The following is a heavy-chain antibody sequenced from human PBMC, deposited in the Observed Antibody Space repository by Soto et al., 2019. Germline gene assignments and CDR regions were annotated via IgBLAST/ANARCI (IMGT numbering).Heavy chain of an antibody. Sequence: EVQLLESGGDLVQPGGSLRLSCAASGFTFSSYAMNWVRQAPGKGLEWVSAISGSGGNTFYADSVKDRFTISRDNSKNTLFLQMHSLRAEDTAIYYCAMLNSGSYSYHGMDVWGQGTTVTVSS. D-gene: IGHD1-26*01. V-gene: IGHV3-23*01. J-gene: IGHJ6*02. CDR2: ISGSGGNT. CDR1: GFTFSSYA. CDR3: AMLNSGSYSYHGMDV.